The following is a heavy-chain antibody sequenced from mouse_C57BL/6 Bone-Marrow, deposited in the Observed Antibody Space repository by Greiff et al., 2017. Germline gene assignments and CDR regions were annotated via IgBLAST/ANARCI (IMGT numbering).Heavy chain of an antibody. V-gene: IGHV5-6*01. J-gene: IGHJ3*01. CDR3: ASYYYGSSG. CDR1: GFTFSSYG. D-gene: IGHD1-1*01. Sequence: EVKLMESGGDLVKPGGSLKLSCAASGFTFSSYGMSWVRQTPDKRLEWVATISSGGSYTYYPDSVKGRFTISRDSAKNTLYLQMSSRKSEDTAMYYCASYYYGSSGWGQGTLVTVSA. CDR2: ISSGGSYT.